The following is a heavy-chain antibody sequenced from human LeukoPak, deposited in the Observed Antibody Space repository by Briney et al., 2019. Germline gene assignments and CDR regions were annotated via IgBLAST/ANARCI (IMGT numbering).Heavy chain of an antibody. D-gene: IGHD6-13*01. J-gene: IGHJ4*02. Sequence: PSETLSLTCTVSGASISSWYWSWIRQPPGKGLEWIGNIHGSGNTNYNPSLKSRLSMSLDTSKNQFSLSLISVTAADTAVYYCASLMLIAAGYDYWGQGNLVTVSS. CDR3: ASLMLIAAGYDY. CDR1: GASISSWY. V-gene: IGHV4-59*12. CDR2: IHGSGNT.